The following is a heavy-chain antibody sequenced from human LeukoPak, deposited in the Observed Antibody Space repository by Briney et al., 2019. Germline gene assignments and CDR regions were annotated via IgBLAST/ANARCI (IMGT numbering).Heavy chain of an antibody. V-gene: IGHV3-48*03. CDR1: GFTFSSYE. J-gene: IGHJ4*02. D-gene: IGHD5-18*01. Sequence: GGSLRLSCAASGFTFSSYEMNWVRQAPGKGLEWVSYISSSGSTIYYADPVKGRFTISRDNAKNSLYLQMNSLRAEDTAVYYCASTYQGYSYGYTFDYWGQGTLVTVSS. CDR3: ASTYQGYSYGYTFDY. CDR2: ISSSGSTI.